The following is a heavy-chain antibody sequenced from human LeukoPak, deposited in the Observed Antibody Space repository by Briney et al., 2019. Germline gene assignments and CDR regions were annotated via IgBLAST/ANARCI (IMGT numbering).Heavy chain of an antibody. D-gene: IGHD5-18*01. CDR3: AKDSLSKQLWPNAFDI. V-gene: IGHV3-23*01. J-gene: IGHJ3*02. Sequence: PGGSLRLSCAASGFTFSSYAMSWVRQAPGKGLEWVSAISGSGGSTYYGDSVKGRFTISRDNSKNTLYLQMNSLRAEDTAVYYCAKDSLSKQLWPNAFDIWGQGTMVTVSS. CDR1: GFTFSSYA. CDR2: ISGSGGST.